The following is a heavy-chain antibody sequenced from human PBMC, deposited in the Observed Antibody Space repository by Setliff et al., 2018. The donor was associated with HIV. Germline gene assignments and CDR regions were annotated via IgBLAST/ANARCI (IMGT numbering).Heavy chain of an antibody. Sequence: PSETLSLTCTVSGDPISSYYWSWIRQPPGKGLEWIGYIYTSGITDYNPSLKSRVTISGDTSKNQFSLKLSSVTAADTAVYYCARDRRGYYYGSGSCYMDVWGTGTTVTVSS. CDR3: ARDRRGYYYGSGSCYMDV. CDR1: GDPISSYY. CDR2: IYTSGIT. V-gene: IGHV4-4*08. D-gene: IGHD3-10*01. J-gene: IGHJ6*03.